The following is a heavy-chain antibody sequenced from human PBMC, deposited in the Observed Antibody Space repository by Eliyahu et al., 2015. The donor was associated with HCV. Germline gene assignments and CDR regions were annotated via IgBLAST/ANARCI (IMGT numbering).Heavy chain of an antibody. D-gene: IGHD3-3*01. V-gene: IGHV5-51*01. J-gene: IGHJ3*02. CDR1: GDTFPDYW. CDR3: ARQMRRDFWGGYYTEDVDKAFDI. Sequence: VQLVQSGAEVKKPGESLKISCKGSGDTFPDYWIGWVRXMPGKGLEWMGVXXPGDSDTRYSPSFEGQITISADKSITTAYLQWSSLKASDTAMYFCARQMRRDFWGGYYTEDVDKAFDIWGQGTMVTVSS. CDR2: XXPGDSDT.